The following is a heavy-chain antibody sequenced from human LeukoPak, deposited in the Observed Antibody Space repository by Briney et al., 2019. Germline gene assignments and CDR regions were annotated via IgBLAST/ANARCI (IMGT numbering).Heavy chain of an antibody. CDR1: GGSFSGYY. D-gene: IGHD2-2*01. CDR2: INHSGST. J-gene: IGHJ4*02. Sequence: SETLSLTCAVYGGSFSGYYWSWIRQPPGKGLEWIGEINHSGSTNYNPSLKSRVTISVDTSKNPFSLKLSSVTAADTAVYYCARAYLGYCSSTSCNRAHFDYWGQGTLVTVSS. CDR3: ARAYLGYCSSTSCNRAHFDY. V-gene: IGHV4-34*01.